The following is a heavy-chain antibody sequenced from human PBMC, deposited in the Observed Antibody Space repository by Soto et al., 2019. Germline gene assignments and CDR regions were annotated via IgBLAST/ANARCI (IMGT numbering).Heavy chain of an antibody. CDR3: ARDNGMAGSFDP. D-gene: IGHD2-8*01. J-gene: IGHJ5*02. Sequence: EVQLVESGGGLVQPGGSLRLSCAGSGFTFSSYSMNWVRQAPGKGLEWVLYISFSSSTIFYADSVRGRFTISRDNAKNSLYLQMNTLRDEDTAVYYCARDNGMAGSFDPWGQGTLVTVSS. V-gene: IGHV3-48*02. CDR2: ISFSSSTI. CDR1: GFTFSSYS.